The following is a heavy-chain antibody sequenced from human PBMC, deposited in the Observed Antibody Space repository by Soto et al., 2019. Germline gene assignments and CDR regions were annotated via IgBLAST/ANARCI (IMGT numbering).Heavy chain of an antibody. CDR2: IYSGDTA. V-gene: IGHV3-53*01. CDR3: ASSGRRCIVVRCCAVPVDL. Sequence: GSLRPYSSVPGLTVSDTYMSWVRQAPGKGLDWVSSIYSGDTANYIDCVKGRFSSSKDTSKNIVYMQMSSLRVEDMAVYYRASSGRRCIVVRCCAVPVDLWGQGGLVTVSS. J-gene: IGHJ5*02. CDR1: GLTVSDTY. D-gene: IGHD3-10*01.